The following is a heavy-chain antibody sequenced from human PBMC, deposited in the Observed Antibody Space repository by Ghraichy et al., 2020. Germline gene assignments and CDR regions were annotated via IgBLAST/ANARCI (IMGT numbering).Heavy chain of an antibody. CDR2: IYYSGST. CDR1: GGSISSYY. D-gene: IGHD6-19*01. J-gene: IGHJ6*02. V-gene: IGHV4-59*01. CDR3: ARGGSSGWGYYYYGMDV. Sequence: ETLSLTCTVSGGSISSYYWSWIRQPPGKGLEWIGYIYYSGSTNYNPSLKSRVTISVDTSKNQFSLKLSSVTAADTAVYYCARGGSSGWGYYYYGMDVWGQGTTVTVSS.